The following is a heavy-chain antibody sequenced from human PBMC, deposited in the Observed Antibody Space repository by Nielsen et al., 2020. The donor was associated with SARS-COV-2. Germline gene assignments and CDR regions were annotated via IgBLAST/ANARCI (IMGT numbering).Heavy chain of an antibody. Sequence: GESLKISCAASGFTFSSYAMHWVRQAPGKGLEWVAVISYDGSNKYYADSVKGRFTISRDNSKNTLYLQMNSLRAEDTAVYYCAREVGAAAAHPFDYWGQGTLVTVSS. CDR2: ISYDGSNK. D-gene: IGHD2-15*01. CDR1: GFTFSSYA. V-gene: IGHV3-30*04. J-gene: IGHJ4*02. CDR3: AREVGAAAAHPFDY.